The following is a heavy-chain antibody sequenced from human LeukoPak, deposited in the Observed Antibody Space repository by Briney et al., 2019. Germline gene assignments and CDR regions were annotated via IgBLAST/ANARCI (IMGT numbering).Heavy chain of an antibody. Sequence: SETMSLTCTVSGGSISSSSYYWGWIRQPPGKGLEWIGSIYYSGSTYYNPSLKSRVTISVDTSKNQFSLKLSSVTAADTAVYYCARQGQLVGYYYYYMDVWGKGTTVTVSS. V-gene: IGHV4-39*01. J-gene: IGHJ6*03. CDR1: GGSISSSSYY. CDR2: IYYSGST. CDR3: ARQGQLVGYYYYYMDV. D-gene: IGHD6-6*01.